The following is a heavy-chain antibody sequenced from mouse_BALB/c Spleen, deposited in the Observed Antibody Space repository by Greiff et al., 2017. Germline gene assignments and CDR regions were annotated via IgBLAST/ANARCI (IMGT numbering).Heavy chain of an antibody. CDR2: ISDGGSYT. V-gene: IGHV5-4*02. CDR1: GFTFSSYA. J-gene: IGHJ3*01. CDR3: AREGGNYAY. D-gene: IGHD2-1*01. Sequence: EVHLVESGGGLVKPGGSLKLSCAASGFTFSSYAMYWVRQTPEKRLEWVATISDGGSYTYYPDSVKGRFTISRDNAKNNLYLQMSSLKSEDTAMYYCAREGGNYAYWGQGTLVTVSA.